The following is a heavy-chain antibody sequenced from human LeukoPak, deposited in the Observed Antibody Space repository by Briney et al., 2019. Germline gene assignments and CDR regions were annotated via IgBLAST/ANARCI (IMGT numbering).Heavy chain of an antibody. J-gene: IGHJ4*02. CDR3: ARTLNDDYDSSGYPIDY. CDR1: GGSFSGYY. Sequence: PSETLSLTCAVYGGSFSGYYWSWIRQPPGKGLEGIGEINHSGSTNYNPSLKSRVTISVDTSKNQFSLKLSSVTAADTAVYYCARTLNDDYDSSGYPIDYWGQGTLVTVSS. CDR2: INHSGST. D-gene: IGHD3-22*01. V-gene: IGHV4-34*01.